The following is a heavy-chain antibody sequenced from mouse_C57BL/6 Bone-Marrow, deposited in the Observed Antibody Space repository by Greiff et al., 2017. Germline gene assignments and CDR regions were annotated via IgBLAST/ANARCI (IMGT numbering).Heavy chain of an antibody. CDR3: ARVGPQPYFDV. V-gene: IGHV1-18*01. Sequence: EVQLQQSGPELVKPGASVKIPCKASGYTFTDYNMDWVKQSHGKSLEWIGDINPNNGGTIYNQKFKGKATLTVDKSSSTAYMELRSLTSEDTAVYYCARVGPQPYFDVWGTGTTVTVSS. CDR1: GYTFTDYN. CDR2: INPNNGGT. J-gene: IGHJ1*03. D-gene: IGHD3-2*02.